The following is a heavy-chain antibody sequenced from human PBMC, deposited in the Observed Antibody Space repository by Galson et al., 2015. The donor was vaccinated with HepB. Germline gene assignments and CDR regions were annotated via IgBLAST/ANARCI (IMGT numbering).Heavy chain of an antibody. Sequence: SLRLSCAASGFTFSDYSMTWVRQAPGKGLEWVSSISSSGSSIYYADSLQDRVTLSRDNAKNSLYLQMSSLRAEDTAVYYCARDLGVRWFGELAYWGQGALVTVSS. CDR1: GFTFSDYS. CDR2: ISSSGSSI. V-gene: IGHV3-21*01. D-gene: IGHD3-10*01. CDR3: ARDLGVRWFGELAY. J-gene: IGHJ4*02.